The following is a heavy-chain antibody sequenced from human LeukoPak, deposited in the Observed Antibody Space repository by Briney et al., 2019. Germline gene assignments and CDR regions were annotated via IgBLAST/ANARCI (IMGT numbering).Heavy chain of an antibody. V-gene: IGHV3-20*04. D-gene: IGHD3-22*01. J-gene: IGHJ3*02. CDR2: INWNGGST. CDR3: ARDTTLYYDGSGFDAFDI. Sequence: GGSLRLSCAASGFTFDDYGMIWVRQAPGKGLEWVSAINWNGGSTGYADSVKGRFTIPRDNAKNSLYLQMNSLRAEDTALYYCARDTTLYYDGSGFDAFDIWGQGTMVTVSS. CDR1: GFTFDDYG.